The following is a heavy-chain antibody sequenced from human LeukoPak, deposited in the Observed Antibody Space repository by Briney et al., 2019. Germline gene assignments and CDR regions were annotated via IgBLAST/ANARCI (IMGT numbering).Heavy chain of an antibody. J-gene: IGHJ3*02. V-gene: IGHV1-18*01. CDR1: GYTFTSYG. D-gene: IGHD6-13*01. CDR3: ARDRSSWYPEEVYAFDI. CDR2: ISAYNGNT. Sequence: ASVKVSCKASGYTFTSYGISWVRQAPGQGLEWMGWISAYNGNTNYAQKLQGRVTITTDESTSTAYMELSSLRSEDTAVYYCARDRSSWYPEEVYAFDIWGQGTMVTVSS.